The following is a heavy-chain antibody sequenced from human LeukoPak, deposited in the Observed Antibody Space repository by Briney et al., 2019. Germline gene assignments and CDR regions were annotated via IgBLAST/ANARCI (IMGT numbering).Heavy chain of an antibody. Sequence: PGGSLRLSCAASGFTFSSYSMNWVRQAPGKGLEWVSYISSSSSTIYYADSVKGRFTISRDNAKNSLYLQMNSLRDEDTAVYYCARGLGPWPQRRDAFGIWGQGTMVTVSS. V-gene: IGHV3-48*02. CDR3: ARGLGPWPQRRDAFGI. CDR1: GFTFSSYS. D-gene: IGHD7-27*01. J-gene: IGHJ3*02. CDR2: ISSSSSTI.